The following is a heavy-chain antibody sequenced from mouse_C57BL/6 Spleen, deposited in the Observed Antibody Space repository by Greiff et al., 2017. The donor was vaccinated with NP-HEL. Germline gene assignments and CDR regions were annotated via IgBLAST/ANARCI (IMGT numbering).Heavy chain of an antibody. CDR2: IYPRDGST. CDR1: GYTFTSYD. D-gene: IGHD1-1*01. CDR3: ARRDYYGSRPFAY. V-gene: IGHV1-85*01. Sequence: LVESGPELVKPGASVKLSCKASGYTFTSYDINWVKQRPGQGLEWIGWIYPRDGSTKYNEKFKGKATLTVGTSSSTAYMELHSLTSEDSAVYFCARRDYYGSRPFAYWGQGTLVTVSA. J-gene: IGHJ3*01.